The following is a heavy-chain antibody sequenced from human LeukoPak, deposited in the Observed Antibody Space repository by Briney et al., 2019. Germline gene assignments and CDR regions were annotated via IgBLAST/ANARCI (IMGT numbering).Heavy chain of an antibody. Sequence: PGGSLRLSCAASGFTFSSYSMNWVRQAPGKGLEWVSSISSSSSTIYYADSVKGRFTISRDNAKNSLYLQMNSLRAEDTAVYYCAKIPAAMGDYYYYMDVWGKGTTVTVSS. V-gene: IGHV3-48*01. J-gene: IGHJ6*03. D-gene: IGHD2-2*01. CDR3: AKIPAAMGDYYYYMDV. CDR1: GFTFSSYS. CDR2: ISSSSSTI.